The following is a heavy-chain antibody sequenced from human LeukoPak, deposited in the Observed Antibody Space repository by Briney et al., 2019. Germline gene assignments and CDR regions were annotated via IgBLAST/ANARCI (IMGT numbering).Heavy chain of an antibody. V-gene: IGHV1-2*02. J-gene: IGHJ3*02. CDR3: ARELDCSGGSCYLGYDAFDI. CDR2: INPNSGGT. CDR1: GYTFTGYY. Sequence: GASVKVSCKASGYTFTGYYMHWVRQAPRQALEWMGWINPNSGGTNYAQKFQGRVTVTRDTSISTAYMELSRLRSDDTAVYYCARELDCSGGSCYLGYDAFDIWGQGTMVTVSS. D-gene: IGHD2-15*01.